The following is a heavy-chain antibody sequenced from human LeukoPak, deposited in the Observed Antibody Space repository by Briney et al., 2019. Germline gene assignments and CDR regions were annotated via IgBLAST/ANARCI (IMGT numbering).Heavy chain of an antibody. J-gene: IGHJ6*02. Sequence: GGSLRLSCAASGFTFSSYGMHWVRQAPGKGLEWVAVIWYDGSNKYYADSVKGRFTISRDNSKNTLYQQMNSLRAEDTAVYYCARVGRLTLEYCSGGSCYSPYYYYGMDVWGQGTTVTVSS. D-gene: IGHD2-15*01. V-gene: IGHV3-33*01. CDR1: GFTFSSYG. CDR3: ARVGRLTLEYCSGGSCYSPYYYYGMDV. CDR2: IWYDGSNK.